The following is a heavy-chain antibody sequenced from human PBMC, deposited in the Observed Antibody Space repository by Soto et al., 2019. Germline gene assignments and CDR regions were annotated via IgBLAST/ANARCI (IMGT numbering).Heavy chain of an antibody. Sequence: QVQLVESGGGVVQPGRSLRLSCAASGFTFSTYAMHWVRQAPGKGLDWVAIIWFDGSNKFYADSVKGRFTISRDNSKNTLYLQMNSLRAEDTSVYYCARAATVVTPYNGFDPWGQGTLVTVSS. V-gene: IGHV3-33*01. CDR3: ARAATVVTPYNGFDP. CDR2: IWFDGSNK. CDR1: GFTFSTYA. J-gene: IGHJ5*02. D-gene: IGHD2-21*02.